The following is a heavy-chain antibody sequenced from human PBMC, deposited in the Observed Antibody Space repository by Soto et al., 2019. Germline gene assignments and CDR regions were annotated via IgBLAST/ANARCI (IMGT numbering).Heavy chain of an antibody. V-gene: IGHV3-23*01. CDR3: ANRPGGYCSSTSCYSYYYYYGMDV. D-gene: IGHD2-2*02. CDR1: GFTFSSYA. Sequence: EVQLLESGGGLVQPGGSLRLSCAASGFTFSSYAMSWVRQAPGKGLEWVSAISGSGGSTYYADAVKGRFTISRDNSKNTLYLQMNSLRAEDTAVYYCANRPGGYCSSTSCYSYYYYYGMDVWGQGTTVTVSS. CDR2: ISGSGGST. J-gene: IGHJ6*02.